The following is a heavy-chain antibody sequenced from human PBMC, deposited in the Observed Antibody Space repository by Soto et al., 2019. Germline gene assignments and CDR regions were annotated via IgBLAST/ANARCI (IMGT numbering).Heavy chain of an antibody. D-gene: IGHD4-17*01. Sequence: EVQLLESGGGLVQPGGSLRISCAASGFTFSKYSMSWVRQAPGKGLEWVSGISGIGGSTYYADSVKGRFTISRYNSKNTLDLQMNSLRAEDTAVYSCAKSYGATCTVDYFAYWGQGTLVTVSS. CDR1: GFTFSKYS. V-gene: IGHV3-23*01. J-gene: IGHJ4*02. CDR2: ISGIGGST. CDR3: AKSYGATCTVDYFAY.